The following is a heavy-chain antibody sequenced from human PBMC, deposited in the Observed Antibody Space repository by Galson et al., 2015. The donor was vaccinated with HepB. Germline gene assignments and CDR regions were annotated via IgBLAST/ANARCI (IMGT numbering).Heavy chain of an antibody. D-gene: IGHD6-6*01. J-gene: IGHJ6*02. V-gene: IGHV5-51*01. Sequence: QSGAEVKKPGESLKISCMGSGYSFSSYWIAWVRQMPEQGPECMGIIYPRDSDTRYSPSFRGQVTLSADKSISTAYLQWSSLKASDTAMYYCARHTPSDGMDVWGQGTTVTVSS. CDR3: ARHTPSDGMDV. CDR1: GYSFSSYW. CDR2: IYPRDSDT.